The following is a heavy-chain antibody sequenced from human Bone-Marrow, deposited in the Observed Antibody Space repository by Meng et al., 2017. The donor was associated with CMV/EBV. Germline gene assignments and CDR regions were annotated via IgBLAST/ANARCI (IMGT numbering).Heavy chain of an antibody. V-gene: IGHV3-21*01. CDR2: ISSSSSYI. D-gene: IGHD2-15*01. Sequence: GGSLRLSCAASGFTFSSYSMNWVRQAPGEGLEWVSSISSSSSYIYYADSVKGRFTISRDNAKNSLYLQMNSLRAEDTAVYYCAKLVGNFDYWGQGTLVTVSS. CDR3: AKLVGNFDY. CDR1: GFTFSSYS. J-gene: IGHJ4*02.